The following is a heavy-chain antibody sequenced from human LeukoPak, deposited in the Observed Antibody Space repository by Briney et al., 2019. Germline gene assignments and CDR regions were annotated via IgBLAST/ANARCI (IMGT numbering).Heavy chain of an antibody. CDR1: GGSISSDY. CDR2: IYTSGNT. Sequence: SETLSVTSTQSGGSISSDYWSWIRQPAGKGLEWIGHIYTSGNTNYNPSLKSRVTMPVGTSKNQFSLKLSCVTAADTAVYYYERLRFGYYPCVYGAQGTLVTVSS. V-gene: IGHV4-4*07. D-gene: IGHD4-17*01. J-gene: IGHJ4*02. CDR3: ERLRFGYYPCVY.